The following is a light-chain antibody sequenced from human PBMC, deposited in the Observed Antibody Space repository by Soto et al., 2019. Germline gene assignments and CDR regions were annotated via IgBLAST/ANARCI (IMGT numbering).Light chain of an antibody. V-gene: IGKV1-12*01. CDR1: QDIDSW. Sequence: DIQMTQSPSSVSASVGDRVTITCRASQDIDSWLAWYQQKSGKAPKLLISAASRLQSGVPSRFSGSGSGTDFTFTISSLQPEDFASYYCQHGAGFPWTFGQGTKVEIK. CDR3: QHGAGFPWT. CDR2: AAS. J-gene: IGKJ1*01.